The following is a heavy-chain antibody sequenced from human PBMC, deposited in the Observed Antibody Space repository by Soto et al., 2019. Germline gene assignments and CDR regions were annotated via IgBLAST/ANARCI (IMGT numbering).Heavy chain of an antibody. V-gene: IGHV3-33*01. Sequence: QVQLVESGGGVVQPGRSLRLSCAASGFTFSSYGMHWVRQAPGKGLEWVAVIWYDGSNKYYADSVKGRFTISRDNSKNTLYLQMNRLRAEATAVYYCARAQVRGDKTKDYYYGMDVWGQGPTVTVSS. D-gene: IGHD3-10*01. J-gene: IGHJ6*02. CDR3: ARAQVRGDKTKDYYYGMDV. CDR1: GFTFSSYG. CDR2: IWYDGSNK.